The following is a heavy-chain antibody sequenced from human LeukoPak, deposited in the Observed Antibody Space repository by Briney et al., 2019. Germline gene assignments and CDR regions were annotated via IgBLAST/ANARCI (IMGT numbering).Heavy chain of an antibody. D-gene: IGHD4-23*01. J-gene: IGHJ4*02. CDR2: IYYSGST. CDR3: ARLYAGDYGGIGLFDY. CDR1: GGSISSSSYY. V-gene: IGHV4-39*07. Sequence: SETLSLTCTVSGGSISSSSYYWGWIRQPPGKGLEWIGSIYYSGSTYYNPSLKSRVTISVDTSKNQFSLKLSSVTAADTAVYYCARLYAGDYGGIGLFDYWGQGTLVTVSS.